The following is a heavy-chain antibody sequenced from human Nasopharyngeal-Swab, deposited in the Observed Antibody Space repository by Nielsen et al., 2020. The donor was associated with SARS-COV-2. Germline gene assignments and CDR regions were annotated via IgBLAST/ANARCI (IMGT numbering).Heavy chain of an antibody. J-gene: IGHJ4*02. Sequence: GESLKISCAASGFTFSSYAMSWVRQAPGKGLEWVSVIYSGGSSTYYADSVKGRFTISRDNAKNSLYLQMNSLRAEDTAVHYCARKPPQQLVGGEFDYWGQGTLVTVSS. CDR3: ARKPPQQLVGGEFDY. V-gene: IGHV3-23*03. D-gene: IGHD6-13*01. CDR2: IYSGGSST. CDR1: GFTFSSYA.